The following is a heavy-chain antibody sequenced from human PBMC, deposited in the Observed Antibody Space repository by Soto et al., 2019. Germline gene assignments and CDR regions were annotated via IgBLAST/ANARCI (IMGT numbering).Heavy chain of an antibody. Sequence: QVQLVQSGAEVKKPGSSVKVSCKASGGTFSSYTISWVRQAPGQGLEWMGRIIPILGIANYAQKFQVRVTITADKSTSTAYMELSSLRSEDTAVYYCARSFGGVIVMLDYWGQGTLVTVSS. D-gene: IGHD3-16*02. CDR2: IIPILGIA. CDR3: ARSFGGVIVMLDY. J-gene: IGHJ4*02. CDR1: GGTFSSYT. V-gene: IGHV1-69*02.